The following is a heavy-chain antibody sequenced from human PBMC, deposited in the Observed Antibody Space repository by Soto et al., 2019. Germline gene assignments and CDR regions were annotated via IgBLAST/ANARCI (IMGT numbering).Heavy chain of an antibody. CDR3: ATSSGYNLYYFDY. J-gene: IGHJ4*02. CDR2: IYSGGST. D-gene: IGHD3-22*01. V-gene: IGHV3-66*01. Sequence: GGSLRLSCAASGFTVSSNYMSWVRQGPGKGLEWVSVIYSGGSTYYADSVKGRFTISRDNSKNTLYLQMNSLRAEDTAVYYCATSSGYNLYYFDYWGQGTLVTVSS. CDR1: GFTVSSNY.